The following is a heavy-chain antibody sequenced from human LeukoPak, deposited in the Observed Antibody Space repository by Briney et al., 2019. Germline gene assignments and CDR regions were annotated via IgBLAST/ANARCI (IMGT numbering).Heavy chain of an antibody. J-gene: IGHJ4*02. CDR3: ARVRGRPVLRYFDDRDPYYFDY. CDR1: GGSISSYY. D-gene: IGHD3-9*01. V-gene: IGHV4-59*01. CDR2: IYYSGST. Sequence: SETLSLTCTVSGGSISSYYWSWIRQPPGKGLEWIGYIYYSGSTNYNPSLKSRVTISVDTSKNQFSLKLSSVTAADTTVYYCARVRGRPVLRYFDDRDPYYFDYWGQGTLVTVSS.